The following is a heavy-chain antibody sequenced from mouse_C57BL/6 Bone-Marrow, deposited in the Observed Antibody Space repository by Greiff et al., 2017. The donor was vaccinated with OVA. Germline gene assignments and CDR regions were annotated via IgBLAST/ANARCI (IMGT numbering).Heavy chain of an antibody. CDR3: ARYYYGSDFDY. Sequence: EVKVEESGGGLVKPGGSLKLSCAASGFTFSSYAMSWVRQTPEKRLEWVATISDGGSYTYYPDNVKGRFTISRDNAKNNLYLQMSHLKSEDTAMYYCARYYYGSDFDYWGQGTTLTVSS. CDR1: GFTFSSYA. V-gene: IGHV5-4*03. CDR2: ISDGGSYT. J-gene: IGHJ2*01. D-gene: IGHD1-1*01.